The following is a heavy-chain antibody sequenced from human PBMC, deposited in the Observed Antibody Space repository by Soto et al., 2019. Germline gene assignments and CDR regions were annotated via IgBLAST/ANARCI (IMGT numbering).Heavy chain of an antibody. J-gene: IGHJ4*02. CDR1: GFTFSNYA. CDR3: ARGFRSPPDY. CDR2: ISPDGSSK. V-gene: IGHV3-7*01. Sequence: GGSLRLSCAASGFTFSNYAMHWVRRTPGQGLEFVAKISPDGSSKDYVDSVKGRFTISRDNAKNSLYLQMNTLRAEDTAVYYCARGFRSPPDYWGQGTLVTVSS.